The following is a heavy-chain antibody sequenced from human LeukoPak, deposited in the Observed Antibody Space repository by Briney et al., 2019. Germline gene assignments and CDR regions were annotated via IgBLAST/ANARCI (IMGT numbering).Heavy chain of an antibody. D-gene: IGHD3-9*01. CDR2: IFPSGGEI. CDR1: GFTFSTFA. Sequence: GGSLRLSCAASGFTFSTFAMIWVRQPPGKGLEWVSSIFPSGGEIHYADSVRGRFTISRDNSKSTLSLQMNSLRAEDTAVYYCAREYYDILTGPVGTFDYWGQGTLVTVSS. J-gene: IGHJ4*02. V-gene: IGHV3-23*01. CDR3: AREYYDILTGPVGTFDY.